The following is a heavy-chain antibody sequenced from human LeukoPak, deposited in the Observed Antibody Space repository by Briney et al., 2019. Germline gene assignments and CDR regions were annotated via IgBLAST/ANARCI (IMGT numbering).Heavy chain of an antibody. V-gene: IGHV3-11*06. CDR2: ISSSSSYI. J-gene: IGHJ6*03. Sequence: GGSLRLSCAASGFTFSDYYMSWIRQAPGKGLEWVSSISSSSSYIYYADSVKGRFTISRDNAKNSLYLQMNSLRAEDTAVYYCAKDYNFWSGYHMDVWGTGTTVTVSS. CDR1: GFTFSDYY. D-gene: IGHD3-3*01. CDR3: AKDYNFWSGYHMDV.